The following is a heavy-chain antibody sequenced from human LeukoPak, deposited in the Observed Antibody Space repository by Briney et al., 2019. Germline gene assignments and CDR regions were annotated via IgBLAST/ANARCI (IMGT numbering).Heavy chain of an antibody. D-gene: IGHD5-24*01. CDR1: GYTLTELS. CDR3: ATGDGGDTG. CDR2: FDPEDGET. J-gene: IGHJ4*02. Sequence: GASVKVSCKVSGYTLTELSIHWVRQAPGQGLEWMGGFDPEDGETIYAQKFQGRVAMTEDTSTDTAYMELSSLRSEDTAVYYCATGDGGDTGWGQGTLVTVSS. V-gene: IGHV1-24*01.